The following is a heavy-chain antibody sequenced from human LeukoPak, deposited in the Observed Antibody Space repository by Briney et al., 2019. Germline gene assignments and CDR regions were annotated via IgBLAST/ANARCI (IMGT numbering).Heavy chain of an antibody. J-gene: IGHJ4*02. D-gene: IGHD1-26*01. CDR3: AKDVRSGSYFDY. CDR1: GFTFDDYA. V-gene: IGHV3-43*02. CDR2: ISGDGCST. Sequence: PGGSLRLSCAASGFTFDDYAMHWVRQAPGKGLEWVSLISGDGCSTYYADSVKGRFTISRDNSKNSLYLQMNSLRTEDTALYYCAKDVRSGSYFDYWGQGTLVTVSS.